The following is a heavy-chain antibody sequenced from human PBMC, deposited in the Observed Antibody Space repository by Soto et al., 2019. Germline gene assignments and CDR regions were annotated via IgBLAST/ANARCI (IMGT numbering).Heavy chain of an antibody. V-gene: IGHV4-39*01. Sequence: SETLSLTCTVSVGSMSSSSYYWGWIRQPPGKGLEWIGSIYYSGSTYYNPSLKSRVTISVDTSKNQFSLKLSSVTAADTAVYYCARMGYCSGGSCYYYYYYGMDVWGQGTTVTVSS. CDR3: ARMGYCSGGSCYYYYYYGMDV. CDR1: VGSMSSSSYY. J-gene: IGHJ6*02. CDR2: IYYSGST. D-gene: IGHD2-15*01.